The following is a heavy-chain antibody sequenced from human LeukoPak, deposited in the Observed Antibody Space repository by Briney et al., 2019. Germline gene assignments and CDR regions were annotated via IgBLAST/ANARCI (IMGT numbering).Heavy chain of an antibody. D-gene: IGHD2-15*01. CDR3: ARGPSAYCSGGSCCSGSAWFDP. CDR1: GYTFTSYG. J-gene: IGHJ5*02. V-gene: IGHV1-18*01. Sequence: ASVKVSCKASGYTFTSYGISWVRQAPGQGLEWMGWISAYNGNTNYAQKLQGRVTMTTDTSTSTAYMELRSLRSDDTAVYYCARGPSAYCSGGSCCSGSAWFDPWGQGTLVTVSS. CDR2: ISAYNGNT.